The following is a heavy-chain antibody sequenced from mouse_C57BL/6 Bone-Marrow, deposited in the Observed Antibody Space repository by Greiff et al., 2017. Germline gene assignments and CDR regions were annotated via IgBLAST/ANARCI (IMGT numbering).Heavy chain of an antibody. CDR2: IYPGSGST. Sequence: QVQLQQPGAELVKPGASVKMSCKASGYTFTSYWITWVKQRPGQGLEWIGDIYPGSGSTNYNEKFKSKATLTVDTSSSTAYMQLSSLTSEDSAVYYCARGGSSGYPRSAMDYWGQGTSVTVSS. CDR1: GYTFTSYW. CDR3: ARGGSSGYPRSAMDY. D-gene: IGHD3-2*02. V-gene: IGHV1-55*01. J-gene: IGHJ4*01.